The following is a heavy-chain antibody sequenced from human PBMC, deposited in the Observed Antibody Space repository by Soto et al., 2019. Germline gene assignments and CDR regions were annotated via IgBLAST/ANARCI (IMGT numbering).Heavy chain of an antibody. J-gene: IGHJ6*02. CDR1: GFTFSTYD. CDR2: FSSTGGST. CDR3: ARERGGGGYYYGMDV. D-gene: IGHD3-16*01. Sequence: EVQLLESGGGLVQPGGSLRLSCAASGFTFSTYDMSWVRQAPGKGLEWVSLFSSTGGSTFYADSVKGRFTISRDNSKNTLYLQMNSLRAEDTAVYYCARERGGGGYYYGMDVWGQGTTVTVSS. V-gene: IGHV3-23*01.